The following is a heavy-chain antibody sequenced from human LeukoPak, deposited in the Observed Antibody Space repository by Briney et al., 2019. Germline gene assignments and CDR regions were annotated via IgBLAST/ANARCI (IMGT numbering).Heavy chain of an antibody. Sequence: ASVRVSCKASGYTFTDYYMHWVRQAPGQGLEWMGRINPNSGGTNYAQKFQGRVTMTRDTSITTAYMELSSLRSDDTAVYYCASLLWEYYFDYWGQGTLVTVSS. V-gene: IGHV1-2*06. D-gene: IGHD3-10*01. CDR3: ASLLWEYYFDY. J-gene: IGHJ4*02. CDR1: GYTFTDYY. CDR2: INPNSGGT.